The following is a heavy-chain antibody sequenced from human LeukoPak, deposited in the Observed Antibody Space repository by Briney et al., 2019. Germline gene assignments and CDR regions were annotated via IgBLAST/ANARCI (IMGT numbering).Heavy chain of an antibody. CDR2: IYHSGST. J-gene: IGHJ5*02. CDR3: ARDNQDYGDYDWFDP. V-gene: IGHV4-4*02. D-gene: IGHD4-17*01. CDR1: GGSISSSNW. Sequence: PSGTLSLTCAVSGGSISSSNWWSWVRQPPGKGLEWIGEIYHSGSTNYNPSLKSRVTISVDKSKNQFSLKLSSVTAADTAVYYCARDNQDYGDYDWFDPRGQGTLVTVSS.